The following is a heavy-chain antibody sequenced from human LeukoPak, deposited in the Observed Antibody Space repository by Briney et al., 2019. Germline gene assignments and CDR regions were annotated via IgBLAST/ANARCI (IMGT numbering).Heavy chain of an antibody. CDR1: GFTFSSYW. CDR2: INSDGSST. D-gene: IGHD6-13*01. Sequence: GGSLRLSCAASGFTFSSYWMHWVRHAPGKGLVWVSRINSDGSSTTYADSVKGRFTISRDNAKNTLYLQMNGLRAEDAAVYYCARDPSSSWYPGFDYWGQGTLVTVSS. J-gene: IGHJ4*02. CDR3: ARDPSSSWYPGFDY. V-gene: IGHV3-74*01.